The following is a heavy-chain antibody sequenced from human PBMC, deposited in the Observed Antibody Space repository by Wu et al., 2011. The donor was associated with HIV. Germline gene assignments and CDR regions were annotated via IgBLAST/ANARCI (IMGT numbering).Heavy chain of an antibody. J-gene: IGHJ4*02. D-gene: IGHD5-24*01. Sequence: QVQLVQSGAEVKKPGASVKVSCKASGYTFTSYYMHWVRQAPGQGLEWMGRINPSGGSTKYAEKFQGRVTITADTSTDTAYMELSSLTSEDTAVYYCATMATIFSLSNWGQGTLVTVSS. CDR3: ATMATIFSLSN. V-gene: IGHV1-46*01. CDR1: GYTFTSYY. CDR2: INPSGGST.